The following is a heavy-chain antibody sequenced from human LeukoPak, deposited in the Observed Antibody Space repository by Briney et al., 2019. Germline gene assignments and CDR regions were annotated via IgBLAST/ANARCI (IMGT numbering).Heavy chain of an antibody. V-gene: IGHV3-11*01. J-gene: IGHJ3*02. Sequence: SGGSLRLSCAASGFTFSDYYMSWIRQAPGKGLEWVSYISSSGSTIYYADSVKGRFTISRDNAKNSLYLQMNSLRAEDTAVYYCARSQQQLVPDAFDIWGQGTMVTVSS. CDR3: ARSQQQLVPDAFDI. CDR2: ISSSGSTI. D-gene: IGHD6-13*01. CDR1: GFTFSDYY.